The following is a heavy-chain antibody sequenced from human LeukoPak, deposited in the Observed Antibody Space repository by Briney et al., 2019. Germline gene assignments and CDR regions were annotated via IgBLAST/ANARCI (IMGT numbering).Heavy chain of an antibody. D-gene: IGHD3-22*01. CDR2: INPNSGGT. Sequence: GASVKVSCKASGYTFTGYYMHWVRQAPGQGLEWMGWINPNSGGTNYAQKFQGWVTMTRDTSISTAYMELSRLRSDDTAVYYCARRADDYYDSSGDHRTFALGYWGQGTLVTVSS. CDR1: GYTFTGYY. CDR3: ARRADDYYDSSGDHRTFALGY. J-gene: IGHJ4*02. V-gene: IGHV1-2*04.